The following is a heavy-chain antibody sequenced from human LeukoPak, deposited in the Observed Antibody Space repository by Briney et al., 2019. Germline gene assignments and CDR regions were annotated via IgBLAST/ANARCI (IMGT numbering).Heavy chain of an antibody. CDR1: GGSISSYY. D-gene: IGHD3-3*01. CDR2: IYYSGST. Sequence: PSETLSLTCTVSGGSISSYYWSWFRQPPGKGLEWIGYIYYSGSTNYNPSLKSRVTISVDTSKNQFSLKLSSVTAADTAVYYCARIIKDDFWSGYSSFYFDYWGQGTLVTVSS. V-gene: IGHV4-59*01. J-gene: IGHJ4*02. CDR3: ARIIKDDFWSGYSSFYFDY.